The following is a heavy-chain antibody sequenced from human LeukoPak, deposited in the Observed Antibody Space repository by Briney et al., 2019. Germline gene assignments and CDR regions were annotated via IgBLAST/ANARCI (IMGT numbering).Heavy chain of an antibody. CDR1: GYTFTSYY. CDR2: INPSSGST. Sequence: ASVKVSCKASGYTFTSYYMHWVRQAPGQGLEWMGIINPSSGSTSYAQKFQGRVTMTRDTSTSTVYMELSSLRSEDTAVYYCARGPYILTGYYLGDYWGQGTLVTVSS. D-gene: IGHD3-9*01. CDR3: ARGPYILTGYYLGDY. J-gene: IGHJ4*02. V-gene: IGHV1-46*01.